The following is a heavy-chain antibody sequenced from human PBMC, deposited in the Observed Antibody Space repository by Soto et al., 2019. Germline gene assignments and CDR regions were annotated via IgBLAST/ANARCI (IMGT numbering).Heavy chain of an antibody. CDR3: ARSHAPYYYDTTGFFFGLDV. V-gene: IGHV3-30-3*01. CDR1: GFTFSNYA. J-gene: IGHJ6*02. Sequence: QVRLVESGGGVVQPGRSLRLSCAASGFTFSNYAMHWVRQAPGNGLEWVAVMSFDETKKYHAASVEGRFTISRDNSQNTLDLQMNSLRAEDTALYYCARSHAPYYYDTTGFFFGLDVWGQGTTVVVSS. D-gene: IGHD3-22*01. CDR2: MSFDETKK.